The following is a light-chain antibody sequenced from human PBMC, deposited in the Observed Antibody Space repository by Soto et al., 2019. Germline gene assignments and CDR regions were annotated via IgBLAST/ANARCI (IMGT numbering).Light chain of an antibody. CDR1: SSDVGSYNL. CDR2: EGS. Sequence: VLTQSASVSGSPGQSITISCTGTSSDVGSYNLVSWYQQHPGKAPKLMIHEGSKRPSGVSNRFSGSKSGNTASLTISGLQAEDEADYYCCSYARSSTYVFGTGTKVTVL. CDR3: CSYARSSTYV. J-gene: IGLJ1*01. V-gene: IGLV2-23*01.